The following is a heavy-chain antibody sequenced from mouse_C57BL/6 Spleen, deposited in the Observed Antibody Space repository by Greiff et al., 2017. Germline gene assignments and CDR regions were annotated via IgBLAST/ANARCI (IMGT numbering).Heavy chain of an antibody. CDR2: INYDGSST. Sequence: EVQLVESAGGLVQPGSSMKLSCTASGFTFSDYYMAWVRQVPEKGLEWVANINYDGSSTYYLDSLKSRFISSRDNAKNILYLHMISLKSEDTATYYCARYSSDWYFDVWGTGTTVTVSS. V-gene: IGHV5-16*01. CDR1: GFTFSDYY. CDR3: ARYSSDWYFDV. J-gene: IGHJ1*03. D-gene: IGHD1-1*01.